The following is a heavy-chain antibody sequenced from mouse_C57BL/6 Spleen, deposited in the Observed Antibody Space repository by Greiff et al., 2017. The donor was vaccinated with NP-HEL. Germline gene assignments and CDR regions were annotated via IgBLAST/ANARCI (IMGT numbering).Heavy chain of an antibody. J-gene: IGHJ4*01. CDR1: GYAFSSSW. V-gene: IGHV1-82*01. CDR2: IYPGDGDT. Sequence: QVQLKQSGPELVKPGASVKISCKASGYAFSSSWMNWVKQRPGKGLEWIGRIYPGDGDTNYNGKFKGKATLTADKSSSTAYMQLSSLTSEDSAVYFCTRDLYYAMDYWGQGTSVTVSS. CDR3: TRDLYYAMDY.